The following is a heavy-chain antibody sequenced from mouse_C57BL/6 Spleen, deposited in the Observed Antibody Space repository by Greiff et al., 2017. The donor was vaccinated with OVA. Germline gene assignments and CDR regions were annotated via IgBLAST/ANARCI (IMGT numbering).Heavy chain of an antibody. J-gene: IGHJ2*01. CDR2: INPGSGGT. CDR3: ARSAQATEYFDY. D-gene: IGHD3-2*02. Sequence: VQLQQSGAELVRPGTSVKVSCKASGYAFTNYLIEWVKQRPGQGLEWIGVINPGSGGTNYNEKFKGKATLTADKSSSTAYMQLSSLTSEDSAVYFCARSAQATEYFDYRGQGTTLTVSS. V-gene: IGHV1-54*01. CDR1: GYAFTNYL.